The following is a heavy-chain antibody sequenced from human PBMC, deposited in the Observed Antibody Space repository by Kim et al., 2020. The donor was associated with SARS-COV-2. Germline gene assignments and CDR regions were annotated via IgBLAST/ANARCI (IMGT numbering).Heavy chain of an antibody. V-gene: IGHV4-59*13. D-gene: IGHD3-10*01. CDR3: ARGLITMVRGGPLG. CDR1: GGSISSYY. CDR2: IYYSGST. J-gene: IGHJ4*02. Sequence: SETLSLTCTVSGGSISSYYWSWIRQPPGKGLEWIGYIYYSGSTNYNPSLKSRVTISVDTSKNQFSLKLSSVTAADTAVYYCARGLITMVRGGPLGWGQGTLVTVSS.